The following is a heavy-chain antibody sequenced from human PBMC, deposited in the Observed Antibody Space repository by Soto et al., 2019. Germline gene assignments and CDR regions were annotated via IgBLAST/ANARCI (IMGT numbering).Heavy chain of an antibody. CDR2: IIPIFGTA. CDR3: ARLDKVRGWGYYYGMDV. D-gene: IGHD3-10*01. Sequence: SVKVSCKASGGTFSSYAISWVRQAPGQGLEWMGGIIPIFGTANYAQKFQGRVTITADESTSAAYMELSSLRSEDTAVYYCARLDKVRGWGYYYGMDVWGQGTTVTVSS. CDR1: GGTFSSYA. J-gene: IGHJ6*02. V-gene: IGHV1-69*13.